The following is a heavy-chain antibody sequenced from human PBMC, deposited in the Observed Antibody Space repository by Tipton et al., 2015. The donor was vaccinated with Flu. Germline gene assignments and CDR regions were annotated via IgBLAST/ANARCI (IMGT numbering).Heavy chain of an antibody. D-gene: IGHD3-22*01. CDR1: GFTFSNAW. J-gene: IGHJ4*02. Sequence: VQLVQSGGGLVKPGGSLRLSCAASGFTFSNAWMSWVRQAPGKGLEWVGRIKSKTDGGTTDYAAPAKGRFTISRDDSKNTLYLQMNSLKTEDTAVYYCTTDLYYDSSGYGRFDYWGQGTLVTVSS. CDR2: IKSKTDGGTT. CDR3: TTDLYYDSSGYGRFDY. V-gene: IGHV3-15*01.